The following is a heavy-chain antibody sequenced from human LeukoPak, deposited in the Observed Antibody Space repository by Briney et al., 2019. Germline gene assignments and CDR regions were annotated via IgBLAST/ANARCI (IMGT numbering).Heavy chain of an antibody. CDR1: GYTLTELS. D-gene: IGHD3-9*01. V-gene: IGHV1-24*01. CDR2: FDPEDGET. CDR3: AREGDDILTGYYSGTDWSHMDV. J-gene: IGHJ6*02. Sequence: GASVKVSCKVSGYTLTELSMHWVRQAPGKGLEWMGGFDPEDGETIYAQKFQGRVTMTEDTSTDTAYMELSSLRSEDTAVYYCAREGDDILTGYYSGTDWSHMDVWGQGTTVTVSS.